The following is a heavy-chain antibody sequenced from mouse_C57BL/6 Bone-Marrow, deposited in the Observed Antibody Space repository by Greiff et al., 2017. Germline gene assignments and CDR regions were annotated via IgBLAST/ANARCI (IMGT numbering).Heavy chain of an antibody. V-gene: IGHV5-17*01. CDR3: ARGNWDDYYAMDY. J-gene: IGHJ4*01. CDR1: GFTFSDYG. D-gene: IGHD4-1*01. CDR2: ISSGSSTI. Sequence: EVKLVESGGGLVKPGGSLKLSCAASGFTFSDYGMHWVRQAPEKGLEWVAYISSGSSTIYYADTVKGRFTISSDNAKNTLFLQMTSLRSEDTAMYYCARGNWDDYYAMDYWGQGTSVTVSS.